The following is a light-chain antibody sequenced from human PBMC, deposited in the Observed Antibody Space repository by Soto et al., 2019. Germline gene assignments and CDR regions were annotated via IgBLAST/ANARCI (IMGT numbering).Light chain of an antibody. CDR2: RTD. J-gene: IGLJ2*01. CDR1: SSNIGSNY. CDR3: AGWDDGLSGVV. Sequence: QSLLTQPPSTSGTPGQRVTISCSGSSSNIGSNYVFWYQQLPGTAPKLLVFRTDQRPLGVPDRFSGSKSGTSASLAISGLRSEDEADYYCAGWDDGLSGVVFGGGTKLTVL. V-gene: IGLV1-47*01.